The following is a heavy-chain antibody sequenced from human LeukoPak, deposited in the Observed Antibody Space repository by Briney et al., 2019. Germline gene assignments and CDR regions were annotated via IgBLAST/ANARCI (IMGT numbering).Heavy chain of an antibody. CDR3: AREAPYLIRQQLVRLLDF. CDR2: IKTDGSEK. CDR1: GFTFSSYS. J-gene: IGHJ4*02. D-gene: IGHD1-1*01. V-gene: IGHV3-7*01. Sequence: PGGSLRLSCAASGFTFSSYSMNWVRQAPGKGLQWVANIKTDGSEKYYADSVKGRFTISRDNAKNSLYLQMNSLRAEDTAVYYCAREAPYLIRQQLVRLLDFWGQGTLVTVSS.